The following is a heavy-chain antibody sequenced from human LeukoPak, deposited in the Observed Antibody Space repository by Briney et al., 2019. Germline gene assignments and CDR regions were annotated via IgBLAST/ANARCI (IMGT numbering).Heavy chain of an antibody. Sequence: TSETLSLTCAVYGESFSGYYWTWIRQPPGKGLEWIGEINHSGSTNYNPSLKSRVTISVDTSKNQFSLKLSSVTAADTAVYYCARRWVRPLRGWFDPWGQGTLVTVSS. J-gene: IGHJ5*02. CDR3: ARRWVRPLRGWFDP. V-gene: IGHV4-34*01. D-gene: IGHD3-10*01. CDR2: INHSGST. CDR1: GESFSGYY.